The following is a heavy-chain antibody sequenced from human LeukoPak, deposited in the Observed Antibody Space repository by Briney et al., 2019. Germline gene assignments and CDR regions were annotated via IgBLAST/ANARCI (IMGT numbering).Heavy chain of an antibody. CDR2: ISSSGSTI. Sequence: GGSLRLSCAASGFSFSTYYVNWVRQAPGKGLEWVSYISSSGSTIYYADSVKGRFTISRDNAKNSLYLQMNSLRAEDTAVYYCARDREYYYDSSGYFIPYYFDYWGQGTLVTVSS. D-gene: IGHD3-22*01. CDR3: ARDREYYYDSSGYFIPYYFDY. J-gene: IGHJ4*02. CDR1: GFSFSTYY. V-gene: IGHV3-48*03.